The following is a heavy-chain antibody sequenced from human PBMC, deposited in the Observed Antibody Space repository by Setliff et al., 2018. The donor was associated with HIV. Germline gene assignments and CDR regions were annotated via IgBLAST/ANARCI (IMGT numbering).Heavy chain of an antibody. V-gene: IGHV3-23*01. CDR2: IIESGGT. D-gene: IGHD3-16*01. CDR1: GFTFSDYY. Sequence: GGSLRLSCAASGFTFSDYYLHWIRQAPGKGLEWVSAIIESGGTFYTDSVKGRFTISRDDSKNTLYLQMNSLRDDDTAVYYCAKDRGLAVVPYYFDSWGQGTLVTVSS. CDR3: AKDRGLAVVPYYFDS. J-gene: IGHJ4*02.